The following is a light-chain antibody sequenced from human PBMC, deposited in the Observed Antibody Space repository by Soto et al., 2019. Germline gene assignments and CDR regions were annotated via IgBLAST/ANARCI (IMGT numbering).Light chain of an antibody. Sequence: EIVMTQSPATMSVSPGERATLSCRASQSVSSNLAWYQQKPGQAPRLLIYGPSTRATGIPASFSGSGSGTEFTLTISSLQSEDFAVYYCQQYNNWPPERTFGQGTKVQIK. CDR3: QQYNNWPPERT. J-gene: IGKJ1*01. V-gene: IGKV3-15*01. CDR1: QSVSSN. CDR2: GPS.